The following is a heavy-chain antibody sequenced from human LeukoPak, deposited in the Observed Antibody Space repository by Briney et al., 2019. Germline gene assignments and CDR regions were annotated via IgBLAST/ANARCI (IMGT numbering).Heavy chain of an antibody. D-gene: IGHD6-13*01. V-gene: IGHV4-59*01. CDR3: ARGRPAGLVEQQLVKYYFDY. CDR1: GSSISSYY. J-gene: IGHJ4*02. Sequence: SETLSLTCTVSGSSISSYYWSWIRQPPGKGLEWIGYIYYSGSTNYNPSLKSRVTISVDTSKNQFSLKLSSVTAADTAVYYCARGRPAGLVEQQLVKYYFDYWGQGTLVTVSS. CDR2: IYYSGST.